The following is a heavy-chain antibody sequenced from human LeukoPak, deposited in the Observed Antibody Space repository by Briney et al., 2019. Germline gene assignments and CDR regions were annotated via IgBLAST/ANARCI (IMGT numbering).Heavy chain of an antibody. CDR3: ARESSGRDAFDI. Sequence: GGSLRLSCAASGFTFSSYAMSWVRQAPGKGLEWVSVIYSGGSTYYADSVKGRFTISRDNSKNTLYLQMNSLRAEDTAVYYCARESSGRDAFDIWGQGTMVTVSS. V-gene: IGHV3-53*01. J-gene: IGHJ3*02. CDR1: GFTFSSYA. CDR2: IYSGGST. D-gene: IGHD6-19*01.